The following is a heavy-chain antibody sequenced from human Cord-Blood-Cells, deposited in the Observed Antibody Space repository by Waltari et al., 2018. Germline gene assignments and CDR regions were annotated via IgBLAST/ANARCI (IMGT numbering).Heavy chain of an antibody. CDR1: GGSFSGYY. V-gene: IGHV4-34*01. Sequence: QVQLQQWGAGLLKPSETLSLNCAVYGGSFSGYYWSWIRQPPGKGLEWIGEINQCGSTNHTPSLKSRVTISVDTSNNQFSLKLSSVTAADTAVYYWARGVAAAGSPYFDYWGQGTLVTVSS. D-gene: IGHD6-13*01. J-gene: IGHJ4*02. CDR2: INQCGST. CDR3: ARGVAAAGSPYFDY.